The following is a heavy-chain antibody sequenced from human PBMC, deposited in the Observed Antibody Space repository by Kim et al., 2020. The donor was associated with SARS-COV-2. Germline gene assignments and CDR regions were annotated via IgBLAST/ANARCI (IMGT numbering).Heavy chain of an antibody. CDR2: IDPSDSYT. CDR3: ARGGYCSSTSCYNWFDP. V-gene: IGHV5-10-1*01. CDR1: GYSFTSYW. Sequence: GESLKISCKGSGYSFTSYWISWVRQMPGKGLEWMGRIDPSDSYTNYSPSFQGHVTISADKSISTAYLQWSSLKASDTAMYYCARGGYCSSTSCYNWFDPWGQGTLVTVSS. D-gene: IGHD2-2*01. J-gene: IGHJ5*02.